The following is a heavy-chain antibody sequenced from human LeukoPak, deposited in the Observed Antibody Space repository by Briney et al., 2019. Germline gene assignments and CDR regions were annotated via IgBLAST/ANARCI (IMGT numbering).Heavy chain of an antibody. V-gene: IGHV4-59*12. CDR1: GGSISGYY. CDR3: ARGASPGGVDV. Sequence: SETLSLTCTVSGGSISGYYCSWIRQPPGKGLEWIGYIYYSGSTNYNPSLKSRVTISIDTSKNQFSLKLSSVTAADTAVYYCARGASPGGVDVWGQGTTVTVSS. J-gene: IGHJ6*02. CDR2: IYYSGST.